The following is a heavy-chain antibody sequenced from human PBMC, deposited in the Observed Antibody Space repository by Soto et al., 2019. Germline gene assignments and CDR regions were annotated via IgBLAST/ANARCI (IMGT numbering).Heavy chain of an antibody. D-gene: IGHD2-15*01. J-gene: IGHJ4*02. V-gene: IGHV3-30*18. Sequence: QVRLVESGGGVVQPGGSLRLSCATSGFSLSSYAMHWVRQAPGKGLEWVALMSYDETKKYYADSVKGRFTISRDTSKNTLFLQMNNLRVEDTAVYYCAKDRPDGDFMHILVVDFWGQGALVTVSS. CDR1: GFSLSSYA. CDR3: AKDRPDGDFMHILVVDF. CDR2: MSYDETKK.